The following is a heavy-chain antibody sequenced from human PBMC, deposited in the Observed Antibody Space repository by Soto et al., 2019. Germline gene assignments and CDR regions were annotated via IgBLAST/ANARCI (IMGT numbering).Heavy chain of an antibody. V-gene: IGHV1-69*06. CDR1: GGTFSSYA. J-gene: IGHJ6*02. D-gene: IGHD1-26*01. CDR2: IIPIFGTA. CDR3: ARDSRPGIVGARYAMDV. Sequence: QVQLVQSGAEVKKPGSSVKVSCKASGGTFSSYAISWVRQAPGQGLEWMGGIIPIFGTANYAQKFQGRVTITADKSTSTAYMELSSLRSEDTAVYYCARDSRPGIVGARYAMDVWGQGTTVTVSS.